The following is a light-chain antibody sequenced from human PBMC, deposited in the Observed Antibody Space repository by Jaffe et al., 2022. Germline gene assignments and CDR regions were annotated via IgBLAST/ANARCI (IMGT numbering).Light chain of an antibody. CDR1: PDINYY. CDR3: QQYDNVPPT. J-gene: IGKJ4*01. Sequence: DVLMTQSPSSLSASVGDRVTITCQANPDINYYLNWYQQKPGKAPKLLIYDASNLEAGVPSRFSGSGSGTHFTLTISSLQPEDIATYYCQQYDNVPPTFGGGTKVEMK. CDR2: DAS. V-gene: IGKV1-33*01.